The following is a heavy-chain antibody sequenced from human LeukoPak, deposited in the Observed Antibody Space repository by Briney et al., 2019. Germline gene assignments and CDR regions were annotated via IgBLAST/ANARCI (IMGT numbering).Heavy chain of an antibody. CDR2: TYYRSKWYN. V-gene: IGHV6-1*01. J-gene: IGHJ4*02. D-gene: IGHD3-22*01. CDR1: GDSVSSNSAA. CDR3: AKDTWEGNYYDSSGYSQGDY. Sequence: SQTLSLTCAISGDSVSSNSAAWNWIRQSPSRGLEWLGRTYYRSKWYNDYAVSVKSRITINPDTSKNQFSLQLNSVTPEDTAVYYCAKDTWEGNYYDSSGYSQGDYWGQGTLVTVSS.